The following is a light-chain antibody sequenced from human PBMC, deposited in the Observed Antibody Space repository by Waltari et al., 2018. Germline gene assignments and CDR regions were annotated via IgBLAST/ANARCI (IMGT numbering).Light chain of an antibody. CDR1: SSDIGGYNY. CDR3: SSYAGSNTFL. J-gene: IGLJ2*01. Sequence: ALTQPPSVSGSPGQSVTISCTGTSSDIGGYNYVPWYQQHPGKAPKLMILAVRKGTSGVSYRFSGSKSGNTASLTISGLQAEDEADYYCSSYAGSNTFLFGGGTRLTVL. CDR2: AVR. V-gene: IGLV2-11*01.